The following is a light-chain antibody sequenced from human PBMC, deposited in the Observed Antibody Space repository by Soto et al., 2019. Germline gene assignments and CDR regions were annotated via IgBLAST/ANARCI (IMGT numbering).Light chain of an antibody. Sequence: QPVLTQSPAASETPGQRVTISCSGSSSNIGSNYVYWYQQLPGTAPKLLIYRNNQRPSGVPDRFSGSKSGTSASLAISGLRSEDEADYYCAAWDDSLSGGVFGTGTKLTVL. CDR3: AAWDDSLSGGV. CDR2: RNN. CDR1: SSNIGSNY. V-gene: IGLV1-47*01. J-gene: IGLJ1*01.